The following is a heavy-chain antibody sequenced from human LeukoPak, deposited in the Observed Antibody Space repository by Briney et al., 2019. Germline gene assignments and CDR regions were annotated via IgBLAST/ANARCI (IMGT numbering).Heavy chain of an antibody. D-gene: IGHD3-10*01. V-gene: IGHV4-34*01. CDR3: ARGGWFGELNN. CDR2: INHSGST. Sequence: SETLSLTCAVYGGSFSGYYWSWIRQPPRKGLEWIGEINHSGSTNYNPSLKSRVTISVDTSKNQFSLKLSSVTAADTAVYYCARGGWFGELNNWGQGTLVTVSS. CDR1: GGSFSGYY. J-gene: IGHJ4*02.